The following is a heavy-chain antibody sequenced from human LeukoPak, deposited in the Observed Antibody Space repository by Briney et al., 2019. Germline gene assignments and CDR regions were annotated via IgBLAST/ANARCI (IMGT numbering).Heavy chain of an antibody. CDR1: GFTFTNYA. D-gene: IGHD5-24*01. J-gene: IGHJ4*02. CDR2: ISGSRTNT. CDR3: AKVIRDGYNSNY. V-gene: IGHV3-23*01. Sequence: GGSLRLSCAASGFTFTNYAMRWGRQAPGKGLEGVSAISGSRTNTYYAASAKGRFTISRDNSKNTLFLQMNSLRAEDTAVYYCAKVIRDGYNSNYWGQGTLVTVSS.